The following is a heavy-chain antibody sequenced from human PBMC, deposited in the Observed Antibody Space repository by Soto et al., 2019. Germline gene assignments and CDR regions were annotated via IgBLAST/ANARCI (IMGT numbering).Heavy chain of an antibody. V-gene: IGHV2-5*02. CDR2: IYWDDDK. J-gene: IGHJ4*02. CDR1: GFSLTTSGVG. CDR3: AHVPDFWHHMRHFLY. Sequence: QITLKESGPPLVKPTQTLTLTCTFSGFSLTTSGVGVGWIRQPPGKALEWLSLIYWDDDKRYSPSLKSRLTTPKDTAKNQVVLTMTVVDPEDTAPYCCAHVPDFWHHMRHFLYWGKGTLVTVSS. D-gene: IGHD3-3*01.